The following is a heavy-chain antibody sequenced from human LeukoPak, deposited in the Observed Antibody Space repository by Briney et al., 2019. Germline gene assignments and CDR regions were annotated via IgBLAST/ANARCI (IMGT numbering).Heavy chain of an antibody. V-gene: IGHV1-18*01. CDR2: ISAYNGNT. CDR1: GYTFTSYG. Sequence: EASVKVSCKASGYTFTSYGISWVRQAPGQGLEWMGWISAYNGNTNYAQKLQGRVTMTTDTSTSTAYMELRSLRSDDTAVYYCAREGTIPEGDYYYYYMDVWGKGTTVTVSS. D-gene: IGHD2-2*02. CDR3: AREGTIPEGDYYYYYMDV. J-gene: IGHJ6*03.